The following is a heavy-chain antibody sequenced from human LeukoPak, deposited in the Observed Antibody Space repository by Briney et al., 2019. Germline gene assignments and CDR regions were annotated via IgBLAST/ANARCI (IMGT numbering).Heavy chain of an antibody. Sequence: GESLKISCKSSGYSFTSYWIGWVRQVPGKGLEWMGIIYPGDSDTRYSPSFQGQVTISADKSISTAYLQWSSLKASDTAMYYCARRRYYGSGSYAPFDYWGQGTLVTVSS. V-gene: IGHV5-51*01. CDR3: ARRRYYGSGSYAPFDY. J-gene: IGHJ4*02. CDR1: GYSFTSYW. D-gene: IGHD3-10*01. CDR2: IYPGDSDT.